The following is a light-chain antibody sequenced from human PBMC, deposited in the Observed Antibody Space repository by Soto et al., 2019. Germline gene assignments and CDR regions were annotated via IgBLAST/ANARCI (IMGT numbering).Light chain of an antibody. CDR1: SSDVGGYNY. J-gene: IGLJ1*01. CDR2: DVF. Sequence: QSVLTQDASVSGSPGQSITISCTGTSSDVGGYNYVSWYQQHPGKAPKLMIYDVFTRPSGVSSRFSGSKSGNTASLTISALQAEDEADYYCTSWTSTSTYVFGSGTKVTVL. V-gene: IGLV2-14*03. CDR3: TSWTSTSTYV.